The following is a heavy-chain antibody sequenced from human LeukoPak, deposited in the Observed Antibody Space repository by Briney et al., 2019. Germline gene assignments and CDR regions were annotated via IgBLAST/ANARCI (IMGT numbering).Heavy chain of an antibody. Sequence: ASVKVSCKASGYTFTGYYMHWVRQAPGQGLEWMGWINPNSGGTNYAQKFQGRVTMTRDTSISTAYMELSRLRSNDTAVYYCAIPAPADYYDSSGYKSIDYWGQGTLVTVSS. V-gene: IGHV1-2*02. CDR2: INPNSGGT. CDR1: GYTFTGYY. D-gene: IGHD3-22*01. CDR3: AIPAPADYYDSSGYKSIDY. J-gene: IGHJ4*02.